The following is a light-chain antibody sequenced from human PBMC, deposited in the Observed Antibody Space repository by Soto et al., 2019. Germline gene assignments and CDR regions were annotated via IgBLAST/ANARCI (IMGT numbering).Light chain of an antibody. CDR3: QQSFSTPT. V-gene: IGKV1-39*01. CDR1: QRINIY. CDR2: SAS. Sequence: DIKMTQSPASLSISIGDRVTITCRASQRINIYLNWYRQKPGKAPELLIYSASNLQSGVPSRFSGSGSGTDFTLTISGLQSEDFATYYCQQSFSTPTFGQGTRLEI. J-gene: IGKJ5*01.